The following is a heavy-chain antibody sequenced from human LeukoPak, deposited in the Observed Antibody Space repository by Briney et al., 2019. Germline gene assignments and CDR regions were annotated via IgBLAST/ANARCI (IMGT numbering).Heavy chain of an antibody. CDR1: GYTFSAYY. CDR2: INPNSGT. Sequence: ASVKVSCKASGYTFSAYYIHWVRQGPGQGLEWMGWINPNSGTNYAQNFQGRVTMTRDTSISTAYMELSRLRSDDTAVYYCARGYYDIAPWGQGTLVTVSS. CDR3: ARGYYDIAP. V-gene: IGHV1-2*02. D-gene: IGHD3-9*01. J-gene: IGHJ5*02.